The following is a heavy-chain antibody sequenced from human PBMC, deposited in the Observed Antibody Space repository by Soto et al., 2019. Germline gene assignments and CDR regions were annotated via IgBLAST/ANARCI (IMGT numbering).Heavy chain of an antibody. V-gene: IGHV4-39*02. CDR1: GDSITNVDYY. Sequence: SETLSLTCTVSGDSITNVDYYWVWIRQPPGKGLEWIGSMYYTGSTYHNASLQSRLTLSVDTSNNLFSLALRSVTAADTAIYYCARSALADRRASDWLDPWGQGTLVTVSS. CDR3: ARSALADRRASDWLDP. CDR2: MYYTGST. D-gene: IGHD6-6*01. J-gene: IGHJ5*02.